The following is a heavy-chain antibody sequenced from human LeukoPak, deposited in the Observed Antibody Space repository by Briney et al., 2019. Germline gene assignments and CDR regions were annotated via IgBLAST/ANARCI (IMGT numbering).Heavy chain of an antibody. CDR1: GYTFTGYY. J-gene: IGHJ6*02. D-gene: IGHD3-10*01. CDR2: INPNSGGT. V-gene: IGHV1-2*02. Sequence: ASVKVSCKASGYTFTGYYMHWVRQAPGQGLEWMGWINPNSGGTNYAQKFQGRVTMTRDTSISTAYMELRSLRSDDTAVYYCARDLGDGSGSWINYYYYYGMDVWGQGTTVTVSS. CDR3: ARDLGDGSGSWINYYYYYGMDV.